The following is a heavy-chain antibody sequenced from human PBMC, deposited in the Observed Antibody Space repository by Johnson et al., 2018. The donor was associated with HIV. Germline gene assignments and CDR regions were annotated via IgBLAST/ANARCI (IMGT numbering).Heavy chain of an antibody. J-gene: IGHJ3*02. Sequence: QVQLVESGGGVVQSGGSLRLSCAASVFTFSRCAMHWVRQAPGKGLEWVSFLRYDGSNKYYADSVKGRFTISRDNPKNTVYLQMNGLIPEDTAVYYCSSPWYYDMYAFDIWGQGTLVTVSS. CDR1: VFTFSRCA. D-gene: IGHD3-22*01. V-gene: IGHV3-30*02. CDR3: SSPWYYDMYAFDI. CDR2: LRYDGSNK.